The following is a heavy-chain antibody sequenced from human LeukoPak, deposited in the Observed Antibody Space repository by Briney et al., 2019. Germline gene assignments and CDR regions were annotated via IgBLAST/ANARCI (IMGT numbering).Heavy chain of an antibody. CDR1: GGSISSSSYY. Sequence: SETLSLTCTVSGGSISSSSYYWGWIRQPPGKGLEWIGSIYYSGSTYYNPSLKSRVTISVDTSKNQSSLKLSSVTAADTAVYYCARGVVVAPPSINWFDPWGQGTLVTVSS. CDR3: ARGVVVAPPSINWFDP. CDR2: IYYSGST. V-gene: IGHV4-39*07. J-gene: IGHJ5*02. D-gene: IGHD2-15*01.